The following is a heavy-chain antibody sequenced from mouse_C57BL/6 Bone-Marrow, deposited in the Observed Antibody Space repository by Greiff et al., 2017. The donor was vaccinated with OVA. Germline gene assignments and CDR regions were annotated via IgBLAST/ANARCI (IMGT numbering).Heavy chain of an antibody. CDR1: GYTFTDYY. CDR2: INPNNGGT. V-gene: IGHV1-26*01. D-gene: IGHD2-14*01. J-gene: IGHJ2*01. Sequence: EVMLQQSGPELVKPGASVKISCTASGYTFTDYYMNWVKQSPGKSLEWIGDINPNNGGTSYTQKFKGKATLTIDKTSSSAYMELLSLTCEDAAVYYCASLSEYEGGYWGQGTTLTVSS. CDR3: ASLSEYEGGY.